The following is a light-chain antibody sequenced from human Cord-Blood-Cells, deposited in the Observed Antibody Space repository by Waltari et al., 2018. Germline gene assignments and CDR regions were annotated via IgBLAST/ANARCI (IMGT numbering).Light chain of an antibody. CDR3: QQLNSYPYT. CDR1: QGISSY. V-gene: IGKV1-9*01. Sequence: DIQLTQSPSFLSAPVGVRVTTTCRASQGISSYLAWYQQKPGKAPKLLIYAASTLQSGVPSRFSGSGAGTEFTLTISSLQPEDFATYYCQQLNSYPYTFGQGTKLEIK. CDR2: AAS. J-gene: IGKJ2*01.